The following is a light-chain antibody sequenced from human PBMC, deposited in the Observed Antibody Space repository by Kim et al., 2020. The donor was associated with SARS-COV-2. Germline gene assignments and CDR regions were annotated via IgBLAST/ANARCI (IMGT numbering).Light chain of an antibody. CDR1: QSISSY. V-gene: IGKV1-39*01. CDR2: AAS. CDR3: QQSYSTPRT. J-gene: IGKJ1*01. Sequence: DRVTITCRASQSISSYLNWYQQKPGKAPKLLIYAASSLQSGVPSRFSGSGSGTDFTLTISSLQPEDFATYYCQQSYSTPRTFGQGTKVDIK.